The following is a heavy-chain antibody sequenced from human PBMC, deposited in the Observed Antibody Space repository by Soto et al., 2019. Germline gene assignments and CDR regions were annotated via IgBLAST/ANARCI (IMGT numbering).Heavy chain of an antibody. D-gene: IGHD6-19*01. J-gene: IGHJ4*02. Sequence: QITLKESGPTLVIPTQTLTLTCTFSGFSLNTRGVGVGWIRQPPGKALEWVALIHWDVDKRYSPSLRNTLTITKHTSKNQVVLIMTNMDPVDTATYYFAYRPFVLGSGGNFDFWGQGILVTVSS. CDR2: IHWDVDK. CDR1: GFSLNTRGVG. V-gene: IGHV2-5*02. CDR3: AYRPFVLGSGGNFDF.